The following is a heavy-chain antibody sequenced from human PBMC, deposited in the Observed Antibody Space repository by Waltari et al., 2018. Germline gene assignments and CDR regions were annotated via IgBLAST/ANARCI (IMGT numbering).Heavy chain of an antibody. V-gene: IGHV1-69*01. CDR3: ARPRTTVGTGLWNDGLQI. CDR1: GGTFSNYA. J-gene: IGHJ3*02. CDR2: IIPVFRSA. D-gene: IGHD1-1*01. Sequence: QVQLVQPGAEVKKPGSSVKVSCKASGGTFSNYAITWVRQAPGQGLEWMGGIIPVFRSAHYAQNFLDRVTITADESTSTAYMELMGLTSDDTAVYYCARPRTTVGTGLWNDGLQIWGQGTLVTVSS.